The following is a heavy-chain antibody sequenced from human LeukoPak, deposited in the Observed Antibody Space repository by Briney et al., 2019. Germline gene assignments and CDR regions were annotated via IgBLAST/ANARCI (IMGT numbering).Heavy chain of an antibody. J-gene: IGHJ4*02. CDR1: GDSISSYY. V-gene: IGHV4-59*12. D-gene: IGHD4/OR15-4a*01. Sequence: SQTLSLTCTVPGDSISSYYWSWIRQPPRKGLEWIGYMHNGVHTNYNPSLKSRVTISGDTSKNQLSLKLTAVTAADTAVYYCAATIKRDYGDTNLDYWGQGTLVTVPS. CDR2: MHNGVHT. CDR3: AATIKRDYGDTNLDY.